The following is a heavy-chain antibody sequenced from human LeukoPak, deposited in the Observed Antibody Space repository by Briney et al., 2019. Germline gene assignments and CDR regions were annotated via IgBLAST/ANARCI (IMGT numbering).Heavy chain of an antibody. Sequence: ASVKVSCKASGYTFTGHYIHWVRQAPGQGLEWMGWINPKNAATNYAQKFQGRVTMTRDTSTGTVYMEVNALRSDDTAVYYCARSLYYDSSGYPGGYWGQGTLVTVSS. V-gene: IGHV1-2*02. CDR2: INPKNAAT. CDR1: GYTFTGHY. CDR3: ARSLYYDSSGYPGGY. J-gene: IGHJ4*02. D-gene: IGHD3-22*01.